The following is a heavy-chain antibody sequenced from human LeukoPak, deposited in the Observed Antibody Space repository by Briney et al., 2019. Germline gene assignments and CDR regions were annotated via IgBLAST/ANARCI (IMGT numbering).Heavy chain of an antibody. D-gene: IGHD4-17*01. CDR2: ISSSGSKI. V-gene: IGHV3-48*03. CDR1: GFTFRTYV. Sequence: PGGSLRLSCAASGFTFRTYVMNWVRQAPGKGPEWVSYISSSGSKIYYADSVKGRFTISRDNAKNLLYLQMNSLRAEDTAVYYCARDGSTVTTNYYYAMDVWGQGTTVTVSS. CDR3: ARDGSTVTTNYYYAMDV. J-gene: IGHJ6*02.